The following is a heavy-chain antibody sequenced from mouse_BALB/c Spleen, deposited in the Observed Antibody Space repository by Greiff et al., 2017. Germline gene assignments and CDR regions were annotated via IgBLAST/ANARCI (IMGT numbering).Heavy chain of an antibody. V-gene: IGHV3-2*02. CDR2: ISYSGST. CDR3: ARHYYFDY. J-gene: IGHJ2*01. Sequence: EVKLMESGPGLVKPSQSLSLTCTVTGYSITSDYAWNWIRQFPGNKLEWMGYISYSGSTSYNPSLKSRISITRDTSKNQFFLQLNSVTTEDTATYYCARHYYFDYWGQGTTLTVSS. CDR1: GYSITSDYA.